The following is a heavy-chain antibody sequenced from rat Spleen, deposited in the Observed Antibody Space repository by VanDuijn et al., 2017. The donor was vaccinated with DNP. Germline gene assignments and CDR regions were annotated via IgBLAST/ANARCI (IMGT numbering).Heavy chain of an antibody. CDR3: TTDFERGY. CDR1: GFTFSNYG. Sequence: EVQLVESGGGLVQPGRSLKLSCAASGFTFSNYGMHWIRQAPTKGLEWVATISYDGSRTYYRDSVKGRFTISRDNAKSTLYLQMDSLRSEDTATYYCTTDFERGYWGQGVMVTVSS. D-gene: IGHD1-11*01. CDR2: ISYDGSRT. J-gene: IGHJ2*01. V-gene: IGHV5-19*01.